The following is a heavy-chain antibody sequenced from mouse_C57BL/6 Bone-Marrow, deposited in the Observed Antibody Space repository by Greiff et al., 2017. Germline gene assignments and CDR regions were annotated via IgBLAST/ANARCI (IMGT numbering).Heavy chain of an antibody. CDR2: IYPRSGNT. D-gene: IGHD3-2*02. CDR3: ARETDQARAWFAY. Sequence: QVQLQQSGAELARPGASVKLSCKASGYTFTSYGISWVKQRTGQGLEWIGEIYPRSGNTYYNEKFRGKATLTADKSSSTAYMELRSLTSEDSAGYFCARETDQARAWFAYWGQGTLVTVSA. J-gene: IGHJ3*01. CDR1: GYTFTSYG. V-gene: IGHV1-81*01.